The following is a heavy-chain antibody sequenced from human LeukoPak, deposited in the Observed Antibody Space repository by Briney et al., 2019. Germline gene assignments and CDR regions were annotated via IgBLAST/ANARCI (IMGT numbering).Heavy chain of an antibody. Sequence: PSETLSLTCTVSGGSITSSTYYWGWIRQPPGKGLEWIGYHYYSGTTNYSPSLKSRVDISIDTFRNQFSLRLTSVTAADTAVYYCARGRYYGDYIDYWGQGALVTVSS. CDR3: ARGRYYGDYIDY. V-gene: IGHV4-30-4*08. CDR2: HYYSGTT. D-gene: IGHD4-17*01. CDR1: GGSITSSTYY. J-gene: IGHJ4*02.